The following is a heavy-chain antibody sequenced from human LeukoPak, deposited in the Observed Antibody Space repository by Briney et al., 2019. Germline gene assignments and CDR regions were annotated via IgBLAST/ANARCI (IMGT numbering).Heavy chain of an antibody. D-gene: IGHD2-8*01. V-gene: IGHV3-11*01. Sequence: GGSLRLSCAASGFTFSDYYMSWIRQAPGKGLEWVSYISSSGRIIYYADSVRGRFTISRDNAKNSLFLQMNSLRAEDTAVYYCASVHYYGMEVWGQGTTVTVSS. CDR2: ISSSGRII. CDR3: ASVHYYGMEV. J-gene: IGHJ6*02. CDR1: GFTFSDYY.